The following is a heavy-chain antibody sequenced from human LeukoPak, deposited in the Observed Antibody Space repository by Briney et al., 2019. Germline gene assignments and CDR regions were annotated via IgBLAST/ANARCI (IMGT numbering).Heavy chain of an antibody. CDR2: TSTHNYNR. V-gene: IGHV1-18*01. Sequence: GASVKVSCKTSGYTFSDFGISWVRQAPGQGLEWMGWTSTHNYNRNYLQKFQGRVTMTTDTSTSTAYMELNGLTSDDTAVYYCARGAGRDFWSGYCATWGQGTLVTVSS. CDR3: ARGAGRDFWSGYCAT. J-gene: IGHJ5*02. CDR1: GYTFSDFG. D-gene: IGHD3-3*01.